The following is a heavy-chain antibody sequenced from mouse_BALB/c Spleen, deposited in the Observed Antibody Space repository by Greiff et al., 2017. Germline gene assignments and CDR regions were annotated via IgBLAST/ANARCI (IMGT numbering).Heavy chain of an antibody. J-gene: IGHJ2*01. Sequence: VQLQQSGAELVRPGASVTLSCKASGYTFTHYEMHWVKQTPVHGLEWIGAIDPETGGTAYNQKFKGKATLTADKSSSTAYMELRSLTSEDSAVYYCTSKSSHDYWGQGTTLTVSS. CDR3: TSKSSHDY. CDR2: IDPETGGT. V-gene: IGHV1-15*01. D-gene: IGHD1-1*01. CDR1: GYTFTHYE.